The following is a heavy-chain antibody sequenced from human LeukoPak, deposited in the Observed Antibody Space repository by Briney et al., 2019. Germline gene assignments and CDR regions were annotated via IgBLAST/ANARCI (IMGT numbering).Heavy chain of an antibody. J-gene: IGHJ4*02. CDR3: ARLLGYCSGGSCYRGGNYFDY. CDR1: GYSFTSYW. Sequence: GESLKISCKGSGYSFTSYWIGWVRQMPGKGLEWMGIIYPGDSDTRYSPSFQGQVTISADKSISTAYLQWSSLKASDTAMYYCARLLGYCSGGSCYRGGNYFDYWGQGTLVTVSS. CDR2: IYPGDSDT. V-gene: IGHV5-51*01. D-gene: IGHD2-15*01.